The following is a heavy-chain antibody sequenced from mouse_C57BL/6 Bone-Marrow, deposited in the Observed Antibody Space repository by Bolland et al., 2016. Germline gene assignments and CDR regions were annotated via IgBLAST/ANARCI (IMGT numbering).Heavy chain of an antibody. V-gene: IGHV1-26*01. CDR3: ARRIYYYGSSPFAY. Sequence: NGGTSYNQKFKGKATLTVDKSSSTAYMELRSLTSEDSAVYYCARRIYYYGSSPFAYWGQGTLV. D-gene: IGHD1-1*01. J-gene: IGHJ3*01. CDR2: NGGT.